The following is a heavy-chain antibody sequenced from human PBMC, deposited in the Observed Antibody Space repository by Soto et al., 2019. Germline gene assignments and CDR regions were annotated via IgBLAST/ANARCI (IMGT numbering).Heavy chain of an antibody. CDR1: GGSITSSY. Sequence: LSLTCTASGGSITSSYWSWIRRPPGKGLEWIAYIYDTGISGYTPSTSYNPSLKSRVTMSVDTSKSQFSLKLTSVTAADTAVYYCARGEDAFFYYGLDVWGQGITVTVSS. CDR3: ARGEDAFFYYGLDV. J-gene: IGHJ6*02. CDR2: IYDTGISGYTPST. V-gene: IGHV4-59*01.